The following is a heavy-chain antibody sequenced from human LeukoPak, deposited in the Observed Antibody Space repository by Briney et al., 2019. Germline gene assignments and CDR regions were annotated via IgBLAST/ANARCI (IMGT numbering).Heavy chain of an antibody. J-gene: IGHJ6*02. CDR2: INHSGST. CDR3: ARAPIVGATLYYYYGMDV. D-gene: IGHD1-26*01. Sequence: SETLSLTCTVSGGSISSGGYYWSWIRQPPGKGLEWIGEINHSGSTNYNPSLKSRVTISVDTSKNQFSLKLSSVTAADTAVYYCARAPIVGATLYYYYGMDVWGQGTTVTVSS. CDR1: GGSISSGGYY. V-gene: IGHV4-39*07.